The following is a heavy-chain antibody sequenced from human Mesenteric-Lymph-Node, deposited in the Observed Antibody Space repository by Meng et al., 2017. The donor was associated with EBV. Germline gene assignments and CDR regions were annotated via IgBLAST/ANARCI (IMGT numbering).Heavy chain of an antibody. D-gene: IGHD2-2*01. J-gene: IGHJ4*02. V-gene: IGHV1-3*04. CDR3: ARDGPDVVVPGGLDY. Sequence: QGRLVQLGAKVRKPGAQWKVSCKAPGYTLTNSNVHWVRQAPGQRLEWMGRINTGIVNTKYSQRFQGRVTITSDTSASTAYMELSSLRSEDTAIYYCARDGPDVVVPGGLDYWGQGTLVTVSS. CDR2: INTGIVNT. CDR1: GYTLTNSN.